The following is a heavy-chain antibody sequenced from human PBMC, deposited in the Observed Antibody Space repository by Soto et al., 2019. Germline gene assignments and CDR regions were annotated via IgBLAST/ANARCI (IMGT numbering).Heavy chain of an antibody. D-gene: IGHD4-17*01. CDR2: IYTSGST. CDR1: GGSISSYY. V-gene: IGHV4-4*07. CDR3: ARAYDYRDPRDAVDT. Sequence: PSETLSLTCTVSGGSISSYYWSWIRQPAWKGLEWIGRIYTSGSTNYNPSLKSRVTMSVDTSKNQVSLKLSSVTAADTAMYYCARAYDYRDPRDAVDTWGQGTMVTV. J-gene: IGHJ3*02.